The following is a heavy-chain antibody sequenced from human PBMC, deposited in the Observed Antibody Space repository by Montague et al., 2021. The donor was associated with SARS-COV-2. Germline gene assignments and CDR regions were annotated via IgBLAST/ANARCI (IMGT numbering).Heavy chain of an antibody. CDR2: ISDSGRT. D-gene: IGHD2-15*01. V-gene: IGHV4-59*08. CDR1: GDSISSFY. Sequence: SETLSLTCTVSGDSISSFYWTWFRQPPGKGLEWIGYISDSGRTNYNPSLTSRVTMSVDTSKNQFSLKVNSVTAADTAVYSCARHYSATLPTVYWGQGTLVTVSS. CDR3: ARHYSATLPTVY. J-gene: IGHJ4*02.